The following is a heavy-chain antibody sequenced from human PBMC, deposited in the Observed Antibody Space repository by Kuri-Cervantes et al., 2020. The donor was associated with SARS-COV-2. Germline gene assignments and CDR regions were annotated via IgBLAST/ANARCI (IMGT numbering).Heavy chain of an antibody. CDR1: GFTFSSYW. J-gene: IGHJ4*02. CDR3: ATLGVPAANYYFDY. V-gene: IGHV3-7*01. D-gene: IGHD2-2*01. Sequence: GESLKISCAASGFTFSSYWMSWVRQAPGKGLEWVANIKQDGSEKYYVDPVKGRFTISRDNAKNSLYLQMNSLRAEDTAVYYCATLGVPAANYYFDYWGQGTLVTVSS. CDR2: IKQDGSEK.